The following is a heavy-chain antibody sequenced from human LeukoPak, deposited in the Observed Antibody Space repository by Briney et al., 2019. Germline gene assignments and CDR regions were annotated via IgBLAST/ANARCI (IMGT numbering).Heavy chain of an antibody. CDR3: ARGAARYYYYYMDV. V-gene: IGHV4-59*01. Sequence: PSETLSLTCTVSGGSISSYYWSWIRQPPGKGLAWIGYIYYSGSTNYNPSLKSRVTISVDTSKNQFSLKLSCVTAADTAVYYCARGAARYYYYYMDVWGKGTTVTVSS. J-gene: IGHJ6*03. CDR2: IYYSGST. CDR1: GGSISSYY.